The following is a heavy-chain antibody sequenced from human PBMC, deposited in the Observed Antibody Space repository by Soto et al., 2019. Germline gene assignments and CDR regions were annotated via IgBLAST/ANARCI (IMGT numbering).Heavy chain of an antibody. D-gene: IGHD3-9*01. V-gene: IGHV4-39*01. CDR2: IYYSGST. Sequence: SGTLSLTCTVSGGSISSSSYYWGWIRQPPGKGLEWIGSIYYSGSTYYNPSLKSRVTISVDTSKNQFSLKLSSVTAADTAVYYCARLAGFEDYWGQGTLVTVSS. J-gene: IGHJ4*02. CDR3: ARLAGFEDY. CDR1: GGSISSSSYY.